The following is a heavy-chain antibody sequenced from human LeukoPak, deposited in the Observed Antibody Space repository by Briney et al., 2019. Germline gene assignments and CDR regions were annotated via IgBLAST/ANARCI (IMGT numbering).Heavy chain of an antibody. J-gene: IGHJ4*02. D-gene: IGHD6-13*01. CDR3: ARRRNSYSSSWPFDY. CDR2: INHSGST. V-gene: IGHV4-34*01. CDR1: GGSFGGYY. Sequence: SETLSLTCAVYGGSFGGYYWSWIRQPPGKGLEWIGEINHSGSTNYNPSLKSRVTISVDTSKNQFSLKLSSVTAADTAVYYCARRRNSYSSSWPFDYWGQGTLVTVSS.